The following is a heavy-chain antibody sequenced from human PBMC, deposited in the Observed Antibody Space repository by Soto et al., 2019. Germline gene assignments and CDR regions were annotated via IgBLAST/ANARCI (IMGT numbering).Heavy chain of an antibody. CDR2: FFIGGNT. CDR1: GGSITGGSISSTTYY. CDR3: ARVDTAMPPVNWFDP. D-gene: IGHD5-18*01. J-gene: IGHJ5*02. V-gene: IGHV4-39*01. Sequence: SETLSLTCTVSGGSITGGSISSTTYYWGWMRQPPGKGLEWIASFFIGGNTYYNPSLKSRVTTSVDTSKNQFSLKLSSVTAADTAVYYCARVDTAMPPVNWFDPWGQGTLVTVSS.